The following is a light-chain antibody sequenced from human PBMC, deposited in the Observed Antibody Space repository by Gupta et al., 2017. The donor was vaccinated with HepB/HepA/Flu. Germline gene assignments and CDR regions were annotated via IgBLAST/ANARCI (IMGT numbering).Light chain of an antibody. CDR3: SAYTSSSTLV. CDR1: SSNVGGYNY. CDR2: DVT. J-gene: IGLJ2*01. V-gene: IGLV2-14*03. Sequence: QPALTQPASVSRSPGQSITISCTGTSSNVGGYNYGSWYQHQPGKVSKLMIYDVTTRPSGVSNRFSGSKSANTASLTISGLQAEDDADYYCSAYTSSSTLVFGGGTKLTVL.